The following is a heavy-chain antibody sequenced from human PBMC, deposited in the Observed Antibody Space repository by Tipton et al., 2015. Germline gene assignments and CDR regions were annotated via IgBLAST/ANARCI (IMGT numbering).Heavy chain of an antibody. V-gene: IGHV3-53*01. CDR3: ARAETWELQFDY. J-gene: IGHJ4*02. Sequence: LSLTCTASGFSVSTNYMTWVRQAPGKGLEWLSILYSNGNTFSADSVKGRFTVSRDNSKNTFYLQMHSLRAEDTAVYYCARAETWELQFDYWGQGTLVDVSS. CDR1: GFSVSTNY. CDR2: LYSNGNT. D-gene: IGHD1-26*01.